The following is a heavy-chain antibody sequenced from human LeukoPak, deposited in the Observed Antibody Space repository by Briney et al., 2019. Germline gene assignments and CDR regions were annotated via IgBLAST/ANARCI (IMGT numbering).Heavy chain of an antibody. Sequence: PGGSLRLSCAASGFTVTSNSMNWVRQAPGKGLEWVSVISTGDEIHYAESVRGRFTISRDSSSNTLSLHMNSLRVEDTAIYYCAISQGPGNHWFDPWGQGTLVTVSS. J-gene: IGHJ5*02. CDR2: ISTGDEI. CDR1: GFTVTSNS. CDR3: AISQGPGNHWFDP. V-gene: IGHV3-53*01.